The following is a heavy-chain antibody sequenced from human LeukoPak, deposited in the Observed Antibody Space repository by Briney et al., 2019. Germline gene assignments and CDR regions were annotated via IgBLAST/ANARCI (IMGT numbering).Heavy chain of an antibody. CDR1: GFAFSNYW. J-gene: IGHJ4*02. V-gene: IGHV3-74*01. Sequence: GGSLRLSCAASGFAFSNYWMHWVRQVPGKGLVWVSRITRDGSGANYADSVKGRFTISRDNARSTLYLQMNSLRAEDTAVYYCARDGDGYNFDYWGQGALVIVAS. CDR3: ARDGDGYNFDY. CDR2: ITRDGSGA. D-gene: IGHD5-24*01.